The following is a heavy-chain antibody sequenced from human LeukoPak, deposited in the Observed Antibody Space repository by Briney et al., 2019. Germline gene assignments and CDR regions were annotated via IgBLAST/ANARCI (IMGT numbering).Heavy chain of an antibody. CDR1: GDSIIGYY. CDR2: IYNTLDT. J-gene: IGHJ4*02. Sequence: SETLSLTCTVSGDSIIGYYWSWIRQPPGKRLEWIGYIYNTLDTTYNPSLESRVTISLDMSNKQCSLRLSSVTAADTAVYYCARRRYYDSTGYNPTYYFDYWGQGILVTVSS. V-gene: IGHV4-59*01. D-gene: IGHD3-22*01. CDR3: ARRRYYDSTGYNPTYYFDY.